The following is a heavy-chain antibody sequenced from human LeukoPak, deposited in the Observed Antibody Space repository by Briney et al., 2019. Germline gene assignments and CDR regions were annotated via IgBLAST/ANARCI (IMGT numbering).Heavy chain of an antibody. CDR2: ISSSSSYI. CDR3: ARGTAVAGTRGAFDI. D-gene: IGHD6-19*01. Sequence: PGGSLRLSCAASGFTFXSYSMNWVRQAPGKGLEWXXXISSSSSYIYYADSVKGRFTISRDNAKNSLYLQINSLRAEDTAVYYCARGTAVAGTRGAFDIWGQGTMVTVSS. CDR1: GFTFXSYS. V-gene: IGHV3-21*01. J-gene: IGHJ3*02.